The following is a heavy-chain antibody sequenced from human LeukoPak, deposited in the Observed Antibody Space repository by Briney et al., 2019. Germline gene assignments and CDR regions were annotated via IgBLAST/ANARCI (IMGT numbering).Heavy chain of an antibody. J-gene: IGHJ4*02. V-gene: IGHV4-39*01. CDR2: IYYSGSP. D-gene: IGHD5-24*01. Sequence: PSETLSLTCTVSGGSISSSSYYWGWIRQPPGKGLEWIGSIYYSGSPYYNPSLRRRVTISVDTSKNQFSLKLSSVTAADTAVYYCARHEGPRDGYNVEAGFDYWGQGTLVTVSS. CDR1: GGSISSSSYY. CDR3: ARHEGPRDGYNVEAGFDY.